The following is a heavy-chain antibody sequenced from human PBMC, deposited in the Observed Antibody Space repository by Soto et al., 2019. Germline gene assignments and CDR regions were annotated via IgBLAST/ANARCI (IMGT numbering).Heavy chain of an antibody. Sequence: SETMSLTCIASGGSIGRGDYYWSWLRQRPRKGLEWTGYIYYTGSTYYNPSLKSRLTISVDTSKNQLSLQLSSVTAADTAVYFCARARDDSSGYYGALVYWGPRALVTVSS. J-gene: IGHJ4*02. CDR2: IYYTGST. V-gene: IGHV4-30-4*01. D-gene: IGHD3-22*01. CDR3: ARARDDSSGYYGALVY. CDR1: GGSIGRGDYY.